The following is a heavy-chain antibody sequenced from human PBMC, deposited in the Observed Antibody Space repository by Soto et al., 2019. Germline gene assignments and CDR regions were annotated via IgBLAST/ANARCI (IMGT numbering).Heavy chain of an antibody. CDR3: ARLGRQLVPYYFDY. CDR1: GVSISSYY. D-gene: IGHD6-6*01. J-gene: IGHJ4*02. Sequence: SDTLSLTCTVSGVSISSYYWIWLRQPPGKGLEWIGYIYYSGSTNYNPSLKSRVTISVDTSKNQFSLKLSSVTAADTAVYYCARLGRQLVPYYFDYWGQGTLVTVSS. V-gene: IGHV4-59*08. CDR2: IYYSGST.